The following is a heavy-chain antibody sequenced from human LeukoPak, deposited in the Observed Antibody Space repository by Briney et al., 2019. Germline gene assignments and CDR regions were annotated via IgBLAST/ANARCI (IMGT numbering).Heavy chain of an antibody. CDR1: GGSFSDYS. Sequence: SETVSLTCAVFGGSFSDYSWTWIRQTPGKGLEWIGEINHRGGTNYNPSLKSRLTISVDTSKNQFSLNLTSVTAADTAVYYCASGVGEFFPDAFNIWGQGTMV. D-gene: IGHD3-10*01. V-gene: IGHV4-34*01. CDR3: ASGVGEFFPDAFNI. CDR2: INHRGGT. J-gene: IGHJ3*02.